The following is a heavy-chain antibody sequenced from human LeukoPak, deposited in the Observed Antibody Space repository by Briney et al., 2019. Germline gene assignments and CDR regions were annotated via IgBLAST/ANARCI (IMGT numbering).Heavy chain of an antibody. CDR1: GYIFTDYS. J-gene: IGHJ4*02. CDR2: INPNSGST. V-gene: IGHV1-2*04. CDR3: AKGWGAITVAGTTDY. Sequence: ASVKVSCKASGYIFTDYSLHWVRQAPGQGLEWMGWINPNSGSTYHAQKFQGWVTMTRDTSISTAYMELGRLTSDDTAVYYCAKGWGAITVAGTTDYWGQGTLVTVSS. D-gene: IGHD6-19*01.